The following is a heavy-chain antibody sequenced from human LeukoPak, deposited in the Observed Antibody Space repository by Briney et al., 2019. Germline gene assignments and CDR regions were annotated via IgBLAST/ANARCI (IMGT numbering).Heavy chain of an antibody. CDR3: ARRYYYYYYMDV. CDR1: GGSISSYY. CDR2: INHSGST. V-gene: IGHV4-34*01. Sequence: SETLSLTCTVSGGSISSYYWSWIRQPPGKGLEWIGEINHSGSTNYNPSLKSRVTISVDTSKNQFSLKLSSVTAADTAVYYCARRYYYYYYMDVWGKGTTVTVSS. J-gene: IGHJ6*03.